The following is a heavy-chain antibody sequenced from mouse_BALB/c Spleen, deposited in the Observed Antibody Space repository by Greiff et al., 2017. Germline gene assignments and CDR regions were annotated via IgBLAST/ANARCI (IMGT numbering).Heavy chain of an antibody. CDR2: ISDGGSYT. D-gene: IGHD1-2*01. Sequence: EVHLVESGGGLVKPGGSLKLSCAASGFTFSDYYMYWVRQTPEKRLEWVATISDGGSYTYYPDSVKGRFTISRDNAKNNLYLQMSSLKSEDTAMYYCAREGTTAAYYFDYWGQGTTLTVSS. CDR1: GFTFSDYY. J-gene: IGHJ2*01. CDR3: AREGTTAAYYFDY. V-gene: IGHV5-4*02.